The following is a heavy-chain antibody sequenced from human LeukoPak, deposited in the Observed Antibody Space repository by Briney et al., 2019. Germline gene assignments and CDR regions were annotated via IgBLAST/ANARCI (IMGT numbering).Heavy chain of an antibody. Sequence: GGSLRLSCAASGFTFSSDSMNWVRQAPGKGLEWVSSISSSSSYINYAESVKGRFTISRDNAKNSLYLQMNSLRAEDTAVYYCARAFHDILTGLAYYFDYWGQGTLVTVSS. CDR3: ARAFHDILTGLAYYFDY. CDR2: ISSSSSYI. J-gene: IGHJ4*02. V-gene: IGHV3-21*01. D-gene: IGHD3-9*01. CDR1: GFTFSSDS.